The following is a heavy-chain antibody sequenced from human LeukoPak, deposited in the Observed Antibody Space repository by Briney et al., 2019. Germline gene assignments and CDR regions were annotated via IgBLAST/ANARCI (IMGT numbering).Heavy chain of an antibody. J-gene: IGHJ4*02. D-gene: IGHD3-22*01. Sequence: SETLSLTCTVSGVSITSYYWSWIRQPAGKVLEWIGRIHTSGSTNYNPSLKSRVTMSVDTSKNQFSLKLSSVTAADTAVYSCARDNYYYDSSGYPLDYWGQGTLVTVSS. CDR1: GVSITSYY. V-gene: IGHV4-4*07. CDR2: IHTSGST. CDR3: ARDNYYYDSSGYPLDY.